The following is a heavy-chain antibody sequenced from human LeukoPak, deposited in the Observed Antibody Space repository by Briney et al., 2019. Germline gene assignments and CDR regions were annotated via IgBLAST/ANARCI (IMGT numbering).Heavy chain of an antibody. Sequence: SETLSLTCAVYGGSFSGYYWSWIRQPPGKGLEWIGEINHSGSTNYNPSLKSRVTISVDTSKNQFSLKLSSVTAADTAVYYCARHAQIISGWGAFDIWGQGTMVTVSS. CDR1: GGSFSGYY. J-gene: IGHJ3*02. CDR2: INHSGST. CDR3: ARHAQIISGWGAFDI. D-gene: IGHD1-20*01. V-gene: IGHV4-34*01.